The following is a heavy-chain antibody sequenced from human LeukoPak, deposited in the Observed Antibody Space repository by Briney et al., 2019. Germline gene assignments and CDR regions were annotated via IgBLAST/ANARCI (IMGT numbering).Heavy chain of an antibody. Sequence: PSETLSLTCAVSGGSISSSNWWSWVRQPPGKGLEWIGEIYHSGSTNYNPSLKSRVTISVDKSKNQFSLKLSSVTAADTAVYYCARDRWGSNGQYVYFDYWGQGTLVTVSS. CDR2: IYHSGST. D-gene: IGHD6-19*01. J-gene: IGHJ4*02. CDR3: ARDRWGSNGQYVYFDY. CDR1: GGSISSSNW. V-gene: IGHV4-4*02.